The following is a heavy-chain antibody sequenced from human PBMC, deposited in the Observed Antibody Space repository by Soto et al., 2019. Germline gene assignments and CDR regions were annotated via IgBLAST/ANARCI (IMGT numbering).Heavy chain of an antibody. D-gene: IGHD5-18*01. V-gene: IGHV3-30*18. CDR2: VSYDGNVK. Sequence: QVQLVESGGGVVQPGRSLRLSCAASGFTFSNYGMQWVRQAPGKGLEWVAVVSYDGNVKFDADSVKGRFNISRDNSKNTLYLQINSLRTEDTALYYLAKERTAKSAAEFDYWCQGTLFTVSS. CDR1: GFTFSNYG. CDR3: AKERTAKSAAEFDY. J-gene: IGHJ4*02.